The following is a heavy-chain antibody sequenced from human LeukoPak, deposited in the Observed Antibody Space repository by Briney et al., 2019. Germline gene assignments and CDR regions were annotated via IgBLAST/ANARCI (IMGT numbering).Heavy chain of an antibody. Sequence: SETLSLTCTVSGGSISSHYWSWIRQPPGKGLEWIGYIYYSGSTNYNPSLKSRVTISVDTSKNQFSLKLSSVTAADTAVYYCASGIVIAAAAFDPWGQGTLVTVSS. CDR2: IYYSGST. CDR3: ASGIVIAAAAFDP. J-gene: IGHJ5*02. CDR1: GGSISSHY. V-gene: IGHV4-59*11. D-gene: IGHD6-13*01.